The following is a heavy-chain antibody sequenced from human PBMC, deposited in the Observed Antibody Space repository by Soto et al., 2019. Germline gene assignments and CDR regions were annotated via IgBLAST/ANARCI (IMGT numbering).Heavy chain of an antibody. CDR2: INHSGST. V-gene: IGHV4-34*01. CDR1: GGSFSGYY. CDR3: ARGPRLGGTIFGVVNFWFDT. Sequence: SETLSLTCAVYGGSFSGYYWSWIRQPPGKGLEWIGEINHSGSTNYNPSLKSRVTISVDTSKNQFSLKLSSVTAADTALYYCARGPRLGGTIFGVVNFWFDTWGQGTLVTV. J-gene: IGHJ5*02. D-gene: IGHD3-3*01.